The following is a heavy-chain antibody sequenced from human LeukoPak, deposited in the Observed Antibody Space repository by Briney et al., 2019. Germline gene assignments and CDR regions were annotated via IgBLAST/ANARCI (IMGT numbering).Heavy chain of an antibody. CDR3: ARGDDYKSTLFDY. CDR2: IYYRGST. J-gene: IGHJ4*02. V-gene: IGHV4-61*05. Sequence: SETLSLTCTVSGGSISSSSYYWGWIRQPPGKGLEWIGYIYYRGSTNYNPSLKSRVTISVDTSKNQFSLKLSSATATDTAMYYCARGDDYKSTLFDYWGQGTLVTVSS. CDR1: GGSISSSSYY. D-gene: IGHD5-12*01.